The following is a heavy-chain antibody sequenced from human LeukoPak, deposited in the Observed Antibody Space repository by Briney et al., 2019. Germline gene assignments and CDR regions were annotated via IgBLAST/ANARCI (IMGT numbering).Heavy chain of an antibody. V-gene: IGHV3-74*01. CDR2: INTDGSST. CDR1: GSTFSSYW. J-gene: IGHJ4*02. CDR3: AREADLGYCSGGSCPRGAPFDY. D-gene: IGHD2-15*01. Sequence: GGSLRLSCAASGSTFSSYWMYWVRQAPGKGLVWVSRINTDGSSTSYADSVKGRFTISRDNAKNSLYLQMNSLRAEDTAVYYCAREADLGYCSGGSCPRGAPFDYWGQGTLVTVSS.